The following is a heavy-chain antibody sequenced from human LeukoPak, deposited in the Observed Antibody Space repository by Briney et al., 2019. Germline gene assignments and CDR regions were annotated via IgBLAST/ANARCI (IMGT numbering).Heavy chain of an antibody. J-gene: IGHJ4*02. CDR3: ARASDYVWGSYRSYYFDY. CDR2: IIPILDIA. V-gene: IGHV1-69*04. Sequence: GASVKVSCKASGGTFSSYAISWVRQAPGQGLEWMGRIIPILDIANYAQKFQGRVTITADKSMSTAYMELSSLRSEDTAVYYCARASDYVWGSYRSYYFDYWGQGTLVTVSS. D-gene: IGHD3-16*02. CDR1: GGTFSSYA.